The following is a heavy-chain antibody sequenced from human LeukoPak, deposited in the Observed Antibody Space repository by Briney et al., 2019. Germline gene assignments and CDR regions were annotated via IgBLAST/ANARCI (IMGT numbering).Heavy chain of an antibody. Sequence: GESLKISCKGSGYSFTSYWIGWVRQMPGKGLEWMGIIYPGDSDTRYSPFFQGQVTISADKSIGTAYLQWSSLNASDTAMYYCARLPIGSYFGGFDPWGQGTLVSVSS. CDR2: IYPGDSDT. CDR3: ARLPIGSYFGGFDP. V-gene: IGHV5-51*01. CDR1: GYSFTSYW. J-gene: IGHJ5*02. D-gene: IGHD1-26*01.